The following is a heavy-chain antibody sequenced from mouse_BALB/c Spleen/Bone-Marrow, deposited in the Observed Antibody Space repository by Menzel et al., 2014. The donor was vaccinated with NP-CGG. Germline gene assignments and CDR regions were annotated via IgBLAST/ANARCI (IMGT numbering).Heavy chain of an antibody. J-gene: IGHJ2*01. V-gene: IGHV5-9-1*01. CDR1: GFTFSSYA. Sequence: EVMLVESGGGLVKPGGSLKPSCAASGFTFSSYAMSWVRQTPEKRLEWVATISSGGSYTYYPDSVKGRFTISRDNAKNTLYLQMSSLRSEDTAMYYCARHITTVVADYWGQGTTLTVSS. D-gene: IGHD1-1*01. CDR3: ARHITTVVADY. CDR2: ISSGGSYT.